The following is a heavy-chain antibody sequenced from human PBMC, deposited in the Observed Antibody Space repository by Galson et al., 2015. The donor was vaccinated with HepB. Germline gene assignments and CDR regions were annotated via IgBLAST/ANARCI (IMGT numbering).Heavy chain of an antibody. D-gene: IGHD3-16*02. CDR3: ARGGYYDLSLGELSLPFDY. J-gene: IGHJ4*02. V-gene: IGHV1-46*01. CDR1: GYTFTSYY. CDR2: INPSGGST. Sequence: SVKVSCKASGYTFTSYYMHWVRQAPGQGLEWMGIINPSGGSTSYAQKFQGRVTMTRDTSTSTVYMELSSLRSEDTAVYYCARGGYYDLSLGELSLPFDYWGQGTLVTVSS.